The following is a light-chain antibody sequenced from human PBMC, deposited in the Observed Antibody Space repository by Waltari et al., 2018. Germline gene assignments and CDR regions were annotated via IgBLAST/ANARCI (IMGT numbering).Light chain of an antibody. CDR1: QTVRATY. CDR3: QQYDISPLT. CDR2: DTS. Sequence: EIVLTQPPGTLSLSPGERATLSCRASQTVRATYLAWYQQKPGQAPTLVIHDTSSRATGIPDRFRGSGSGTDVSLTISSLEPEDFAVYYCQQYDISPLTFGGGTKVETK. J-gene: IGKJ4*01. V-gene: IGKV3-20*01.